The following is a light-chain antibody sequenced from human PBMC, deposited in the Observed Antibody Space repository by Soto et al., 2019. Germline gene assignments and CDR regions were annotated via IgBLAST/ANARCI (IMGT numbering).Light chain of an antibody. CDR2: GAS. Sequence: ENVLTQSPGTLSLSPGERATLSCRASESVSSIYVAWYQQKPGQAPTLLIYGASTRATGIPDRFSGSGSGTDFTLTIDRLEPEDFAVYYCQHSLNPKTFGQGTKVDI. J-gene: IGKJ1*01. CDR3: QHSLNPKT. CDR1: ESVSSIY. V-gene: IGKV3-20*01.